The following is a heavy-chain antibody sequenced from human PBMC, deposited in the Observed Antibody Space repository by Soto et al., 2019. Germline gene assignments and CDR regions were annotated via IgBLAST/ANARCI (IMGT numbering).Heavy chain of an antibody. CDR2: ISGSGGST. CDR3: AKVKQWLVNAGVDY. J-gene: IGHJ4*02. CDR1: GFTFSSYA. Sequence: EVQLLESGGGLVQPGGSLRLSCAASGFTFSSYAMSWVRQAPGKGLEWVSAISGSGGSTYYADSVKGRFTISRDNSKNTLYLQMNSLRDEDTVVYYCAKVKQWLVNAGVDYWGQGALVTVSS. V-gene: IGHV3-23*01. D-gene: IGHD6-19*01.